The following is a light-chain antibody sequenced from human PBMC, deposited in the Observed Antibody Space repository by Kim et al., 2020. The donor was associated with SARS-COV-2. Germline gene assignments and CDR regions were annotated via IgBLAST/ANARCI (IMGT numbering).Light chain of an antibody. Sequence: VALGQTARITCGGDNIGSKNVHWYQQQPGQAPVLVICSDVDRPSGIPERFSGSNSGNTATLTISRAQAGDEADYYCQVWDSSTPYVFGTGTKVTVL. CDR1: NIGSKN. V-gene: IGLV3-9*01. J-gene: IGLJ1*01. CDR2: SDV. CDR3: QVWDSSTPYV.